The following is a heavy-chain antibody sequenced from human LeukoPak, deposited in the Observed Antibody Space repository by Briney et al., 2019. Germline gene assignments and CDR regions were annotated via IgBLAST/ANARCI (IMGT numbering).Heavy chain of an antibody. CDR3: AKDRVGAILYFDY. D-gene: IGHD1-26*01. V-gene: IGHV3-23*01. CDR2: ITGSADIT. J-gene: IGHJ4*02. CDR1: GFTFSSYG. Sequence: GGSLRLSCAASGFTFSSYGMSWVRQAPGKGLEWVSAITGSADITYYADSVKGRFTISRDNSKNTLYLQMNSLRAEDTALYYCAKDRVGAILYFDYWGQGTLVTVSS.